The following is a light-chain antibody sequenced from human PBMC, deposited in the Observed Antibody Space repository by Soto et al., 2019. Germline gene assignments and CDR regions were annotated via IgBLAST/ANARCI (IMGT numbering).Light chain of an antibody. CDR1: QSVSSSY. V-gene: IGKV3-20*01. CDR2: GTS. CDR3: QQYGSSSWT. J-gene: IGKJ1*01. Sequence: EIVLTQSPATLSLSPGERATLSCRASQSVSSSYLAWYQQNPGQAPRLLIYGTSSRATAIPDRFSGSGPGTDFTLTISRLEPEDFAVYYCQQYGSSSWTLGQGTKV.